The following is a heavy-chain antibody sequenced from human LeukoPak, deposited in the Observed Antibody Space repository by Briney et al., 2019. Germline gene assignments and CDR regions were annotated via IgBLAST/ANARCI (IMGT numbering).Heavy chain of an antibody. Sequence: GASVKVSCKASGYTFTSYGISWVRQAPGQGLELMGWISAYNGNTNYAQKVQGKVTMTTDTSTSTAYMELRSLRSDDTAEYYCSRVTPDGPNNFDYWGQGTLVTVSS. D-gene: IGHD1-14*01. CDR3: SRVTPDGPNNFDY. CDR2: ISAYNGNT. CDR1: GYTFTSYG. J-gene: IGHJ4*02. V-gene: IGHV1-18*01.